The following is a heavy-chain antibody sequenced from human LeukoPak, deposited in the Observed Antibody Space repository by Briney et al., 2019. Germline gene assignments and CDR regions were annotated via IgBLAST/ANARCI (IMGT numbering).Heavy chain of an antibody. Sequence: GGSLRLSCAASGFTFSSYSMNWVRQAPGKGLGWVSSISSSSSYIYYADSVKGRFTISRDNAKNSLYLQMNSLRAEDTAVYYCARDDRDIVVVPAAIVYFDYWGQGTLVTVSS. CDR2: ISSSSSYI. J-gene: IGHJ4*02. CDR3: ARDDRDIVVVPAAIVYFDY. CDR1: GFTFSSYS. V-gene: IGHV3-21*01. D-gene: IGHD2-2*01.